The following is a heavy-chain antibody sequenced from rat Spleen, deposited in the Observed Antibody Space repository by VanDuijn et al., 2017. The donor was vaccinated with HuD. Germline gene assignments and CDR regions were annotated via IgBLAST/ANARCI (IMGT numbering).Heavy chain of an antibody. Sequence: EVQLVETGGGLVQPGRSLKLSCVASGFTFSNYWMYWVRQAPGKGLEWVSSICADGFNTYYPDSVKGRVTISRANSENTIYLQINSMRSEDTANYYWTTWDYWHNRFDYWGQGVMVTVSS. CDR3: TTWDYWHNRFDY. CDR1: GFTFSNYW. D-gene: IGHD1-6*01. CDR2: ICADGFNT. J-gene: IGHJ2*01. V-gene: IGHV5-58*01.